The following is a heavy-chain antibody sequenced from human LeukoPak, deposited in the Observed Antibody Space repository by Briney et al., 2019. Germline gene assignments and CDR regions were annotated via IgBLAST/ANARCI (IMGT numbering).Heavy chain of an antibody. CDR2: IYSGGST. V-gene: IGHV3-66*01. CDR1: GGSISSGGYS. J-gene: IGHJ4*02. CDR3: ARRMSSGYYYEFYFDY. D-gene: IGHD3-22*01. Sequence: ETLSLTCAVSGGSISSGGYSWSWVRQAPGKGLEWVSVIYSGGSTYYADSVKGRFTISRDNSKNMLYLQMNSLRAEDTAVYYCARRMSSGYYYEFYFDYWGQGTLVTVSS.